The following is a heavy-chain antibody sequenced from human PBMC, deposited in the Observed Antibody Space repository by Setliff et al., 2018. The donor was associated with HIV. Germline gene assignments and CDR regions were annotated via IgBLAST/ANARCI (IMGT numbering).Heavy chain of an antibody. J-gene: IGHJ4*02. CDR3: ARELSDRVNYYGSESLDPFDQ. Sequence: ASVKVSCKTFGYRFTDFYVNWVRQAPGQGLEWMGIINPSGGSTSYAQKFQGRVTMTRDTSTSTLYIELSSLRSEDSAVYYCARELSDRVNYYGSESLDPFDQWGQGTLVTV. CDR2: INPSGGST. CDR1: GYRFTDFY. V-gene: IGHV1-46*01. D-gene: IGHD3-10*01.